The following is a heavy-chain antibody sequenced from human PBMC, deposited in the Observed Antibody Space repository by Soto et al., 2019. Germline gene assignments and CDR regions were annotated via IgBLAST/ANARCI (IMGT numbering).Heavy chain of an antibody. CDR2: IDKSGNT. V-gene: IGHV4-34*01. CDR1: GGSAYY. Sequence: PSETLSLTCGVFGGSAYYWSWIRQPPGKGWEWIGEIDKSGNTHYNLSLKSRLTISIDTSKNQLSLNVTSVTAADTAVYYCARAYSSGWSSMDVWGKGTTVTVSS. D-gene: IGHD6-13*01. CDR3: ARAYSSGWSSMDV. J-gene: IGHJ6*03.